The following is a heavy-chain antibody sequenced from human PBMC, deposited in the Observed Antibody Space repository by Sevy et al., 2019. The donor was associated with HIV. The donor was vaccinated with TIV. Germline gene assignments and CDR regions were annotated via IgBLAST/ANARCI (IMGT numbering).Heavy chain of an antibody. CDR1: GFTFSTYG. D-gene: IGHD4-17*01. J-gene: IGHJ4*02. CDR3: ARDLEFYDYGDYGPAFMPDY. Sequence: LKISCAASGFTFSTYGMHWVRQAPGKGLEWVAVIWFDGSNTYYADSVKGRFTISRDIAKNTLHLQMNSLRAEDTAVYYCARDLEFYDYGDYGPAFMPDYWGQGTLVTVSS. V-gene: IGHV3-33*01. CDR2: IWFDGSNT.